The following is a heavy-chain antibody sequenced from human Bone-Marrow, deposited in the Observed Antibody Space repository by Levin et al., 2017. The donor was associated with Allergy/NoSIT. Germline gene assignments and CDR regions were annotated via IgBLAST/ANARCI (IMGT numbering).Heavy chain of an antibody. CDR3: ARDVVVVPATMGGGMGS. CDR2: INSDGSRT. D-gene: IGHD2-2*01. CDR1: GFTLSSSW. Sequence: GGSLRLSCAVSGFTLSSSWMHWVRQAPGKGLVWVSRINSDGSRTTYADSVKGRFTISRDNAKNTLYLQMNSLRAEDTAVYYCARDVVVVPATMGGGMGSWGQGTLVTVSS. V-gene: IGHV3-74*01. J-gene: IGHJ5*02.